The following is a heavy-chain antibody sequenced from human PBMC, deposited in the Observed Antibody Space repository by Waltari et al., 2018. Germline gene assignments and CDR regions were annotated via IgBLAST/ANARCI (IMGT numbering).Heavy chain of an antibody. CDR1: GFTFCSYS. D-gene: IGHD3-3*01. Sequence: EVQLVESGEGLGQAGGSLRLACADSGFTFCSYSRNWVREAPGKGPARVSCISSSSSTIYYANTMKRRITIFRDNAKNYLYLQMNSLRDEDTAVYYCARKSGPVLRFLGWLPRHYYYYYMDVWGKGTTVTVSS. J-gene: IGHJ6*03. V-gene: IGHV3-48*02. CDR3: ARKSGPVLRFLGWLPRHYYYYYMDV. CDR2: ISSSSSTI.